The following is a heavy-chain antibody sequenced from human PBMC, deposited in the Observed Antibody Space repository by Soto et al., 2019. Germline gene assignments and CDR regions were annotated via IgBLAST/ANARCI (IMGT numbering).Heavy chain of an antibody. CDR2: ISYDGSNK. V-gene: IGHV3-30-3*01. CDR1: GFTFSSYA. CDR3: ARDLLIYCSGGSCYSSYYYYGMDV. Sequence: GGSLRLSCAASGFTFSSYAMHWVRQAPGKGLEWVAVISYDGSNKYHADSVKGRFTISRDNSKNTPYLQMNSLRAEDTAVYYCARDLLIYCSGGSCYSSYYYYGMDVWGQGTTVTVSS. J-gene: IGHJ6*02. D-gene: IGHD2-15*01.